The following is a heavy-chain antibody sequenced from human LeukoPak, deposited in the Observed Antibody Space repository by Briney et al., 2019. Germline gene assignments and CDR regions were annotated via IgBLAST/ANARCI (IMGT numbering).Heavy chain of an antibody. J-gene: IGHJ5*02. D-gene: IGHD2-8*01. CDR2: IDSRGGT. CDR1: GDSISNSY. CDR3: ARDSVYATNWFDP. V-gene: IGHV4-59*01. Sequence: PSGTLSLTCSVSGDSISNSYWTWIRQPAGKGLEWIGYIDSRGGTNYNPSLESRLTMSLDASKNQFSLRLRSVTAADTAVYYCARDSVYATNWFDPWGQGTLVTVSS.